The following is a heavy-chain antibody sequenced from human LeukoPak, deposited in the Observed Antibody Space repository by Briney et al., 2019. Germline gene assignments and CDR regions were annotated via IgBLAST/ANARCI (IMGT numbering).Heavy chain of an antibody. V-gene: IGHV4-39*01. D-gene: IGHD4-17*01. CDR1: GGFIRDSGYY. J-gene: IGHJ4*02. CDR3: ARLSNDYGDFEGHY. CDR2: VFYSGRT. Sequence: SETLSLTCTVSGGFIRDSGYYWGWIRQPPGKGLEWIGTVFYSGRTYYNSSLQSRVTISVDTSKNQFSLRLSSVTPADTAIYYCARLSNDYGDFEGHYWGQGTLVTVSP.